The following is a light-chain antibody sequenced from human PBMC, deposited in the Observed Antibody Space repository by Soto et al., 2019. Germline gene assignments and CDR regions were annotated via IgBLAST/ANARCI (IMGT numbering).Light chain of an antibody. CDR3: HQLKSYPLT. V-gene: IGKV1-9*01. CDR2: AAD. CDR1: QGISTY. Sequence: DIQLTQSPSFLSASVGARVTITCRASQGISTYLAWYQQKPGRAPKLLVSAADTLQSGVPSRFSGSGSGTEFTLTSNSLQPEDFATYYCHQLKSYPLTFGQGTRLDIK. J-gene: IGKJ5*01.